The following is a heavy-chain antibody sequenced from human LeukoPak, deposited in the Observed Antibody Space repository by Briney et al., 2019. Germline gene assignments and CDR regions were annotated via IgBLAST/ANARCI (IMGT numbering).Heavy chain of an antibody. CDR1: GFTFSYYW. Sequence: GGSLRLSCAASGFTFSYYWMGWVRQAPGKGLEWVANIKPDGSEKYYVASVKGRFTISRDNAKNSLYLQMNSLRAEDTAVFYCARGPRSFDYWGQGALVTVSS. CDR3: ARGPRSFDY. J-gene: IGHJ4*01. CDR2: IKPDGSEK. V-gene: IGHV3-7*05.